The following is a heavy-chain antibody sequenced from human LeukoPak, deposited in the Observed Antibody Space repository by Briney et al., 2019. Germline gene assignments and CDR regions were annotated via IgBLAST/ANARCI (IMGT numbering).Heavy chain of an antibody. J-gene: IGHJ4*02. CDR2: MNPNSANT. Sequence: GASVKVSCKASGYTFTSYDINWVRQATGQGLEWMGWMNPNSANTGYAQKFQGRVTITGNTSISTAYMELSSLRSEDTAVYYCARGPITTWFGELLSPLDYWGQGTLVTVSS. CDR1: GYTFTSYD. V-gene: IGHV1-8*03. CDR3: ARGPITTWFGELLSPLDY. D-gene: IGHD3-10*01.